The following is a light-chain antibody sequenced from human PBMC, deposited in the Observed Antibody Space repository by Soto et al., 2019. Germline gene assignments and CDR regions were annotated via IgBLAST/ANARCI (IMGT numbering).Light chain of an antibody. CDR3: QQDNNRPPIT. Sequence: EIVMTPSPVTLSVSPGESATLSCRASQSVGTNLAWYQQKPGQAPRLLIFGASTRATGIPARFSGSGSGTDFTLTISSLQSEDFAVYYCQQDNNRPPITFGQGTRLEIK. J-gene: IGKJ5*01. CDR1: QSVGTN. CDR2: GAS. V-gene: IGKV3-15*01.